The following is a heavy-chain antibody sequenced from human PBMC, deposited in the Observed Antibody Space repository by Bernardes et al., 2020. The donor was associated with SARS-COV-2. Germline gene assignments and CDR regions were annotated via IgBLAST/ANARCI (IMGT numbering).Heavy chain of an antibody. CDR2: ISWNSGSI. CDR1: GFTFSSYW. V-gene: IGHV3-9*01. J-gene: IGHJ4*02. Sequence: GGSLRLSCAASGFTFSSYWMHWVRQAPGKGLEWVSGISWNSGSIGYADSVKGRFTISRDNAKNSLYLQINSLRDEDTALYYCANADGWWARDYWGQGTLGTVYS. CDR3: ANADGWWARDY. D-gene: IGHD2-8*02.